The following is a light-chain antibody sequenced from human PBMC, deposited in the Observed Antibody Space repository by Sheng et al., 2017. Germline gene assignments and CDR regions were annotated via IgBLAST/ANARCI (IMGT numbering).Light chain of an antibody. CDR2: DVS. V-gene: IGLV2-14*03. CDR3: SSYTSSNTYV. Sequence: QSALTQSASVSGSPGQSITISCTGTSSDIGDFNHVSWYQHHPGKVPRLMIYDVSDRPSGVSSRFSGSKSGNTASLTISGLQAEDEADYYCSSYTSSNTYVFGTGTKVTVL. J-gene: IGLJ1*01. CDR1: SSDIGDFNH.